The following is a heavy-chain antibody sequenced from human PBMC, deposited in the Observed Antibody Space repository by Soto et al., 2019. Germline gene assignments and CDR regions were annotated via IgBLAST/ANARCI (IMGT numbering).Heavy chain of an antibody. CDR2: IYYSGST. Sequence: SETLSLTCTVSGGSISSGGYCWSWIRQHPGKGLEWIGYIYYSGSTYYNPSLKSRVTISVDTSKNQFSLKLSSVTAADTAVYYCAREVGFFGMGVVPAAPPGVDAFDIWGQGTIVTVSS. D-gene: IGHD2-2*01. J-gene: IGHJ3*02. CDR3: AREVGFFGMGVVPAAPPGVDAFDI. V-gene: IGHV4-31*03. CDR1: GGSISSGGYC.